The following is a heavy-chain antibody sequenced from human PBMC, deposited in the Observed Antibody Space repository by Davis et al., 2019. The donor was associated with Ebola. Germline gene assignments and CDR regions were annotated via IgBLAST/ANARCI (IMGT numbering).Heavy chain of an antibody. CDR3: ARVSGDDFWSGYYSY. CDR1: GFTVSSNY. V-gene: IGHV3-66*01. Sequence: GESLKISCAASGFTVSSNYMSWVRQAPGKGLEWVSVIYSGGSTYYADSVKGRFTISRDNSKDTLYLQMNSLRAEDTAVYYCARVSGDDFWSGYYSYWGQGTMVTVSS. D-gene: IGHD3-3*01. CDR2: IYSGGST. J-gene: IGHJ4*02.